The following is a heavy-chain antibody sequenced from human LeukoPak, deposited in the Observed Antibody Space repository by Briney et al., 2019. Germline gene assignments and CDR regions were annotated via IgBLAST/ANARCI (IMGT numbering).Heavy chain of an antibody. D-gene: IGHD2-2*01. J-gene: IGHJ5*02. CDR3: ARSVGGYCNTTTCYGNWFDP. CDR1: GFAFSNYA. V-gene: IGHV3-64*01. CDR2: ISVSGGRT. Sequence: GRSLRLPCAASGFAFSNYAFHWVRQAPGKGLEYVSAISVSGGRTYYANSVKGRFTISRDNSKNTVYLQMGSLRAEDMAVYYCARSVGGYCNTTTCYGNWFDPWGQGTLVTVSS.